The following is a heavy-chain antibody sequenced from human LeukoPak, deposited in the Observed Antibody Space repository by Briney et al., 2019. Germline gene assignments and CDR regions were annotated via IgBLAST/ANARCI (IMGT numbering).Heavy chain of an antibody. D-gene: IGHD2-15*01. Sequence: GGSLRLSCAASGFTFGSYSMNWVRQAPGKGLEWVSSISSSSSYIYYADSVKGRFTISRDNAKNSLYLQMNSLRAEDTAVYYCAKEVAELGVGAFDIWGQGTMVTVSS. CDR2: ISSSSSYI. CDR1: GFTFGSYS. V-gene: IGHV3-21*04. CDR3: AKEVAELGVGAFDI. J-gene: IGHJ3*02.